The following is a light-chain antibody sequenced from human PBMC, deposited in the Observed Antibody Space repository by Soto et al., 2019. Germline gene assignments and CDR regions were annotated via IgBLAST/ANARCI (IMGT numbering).Light chain of an antibody. V-gene: IGLV2-14*03. Sequence: QSALTQPASVSGSPGQSITVSCTGASSDVGGYNYVSWYQHHPGKAPKLMIYDVSNRPSGVSNRFSGSKSGNTASLTIFWLQAEEGGYYFRRLYKSSRTRGFGTGTKVTVL. CDR1: SSDVGGYNY. CDR3: RLYKSSRTRG. CDR2: DVS. J-gene: IGLJ1*01.